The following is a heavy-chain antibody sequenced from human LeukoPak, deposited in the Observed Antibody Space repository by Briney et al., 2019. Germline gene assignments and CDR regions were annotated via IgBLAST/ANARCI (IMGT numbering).Heavy chain of an antibody. J-gene: IGHJ4*02. D-gene: IGHD1-14*01. CDR1: GFTFSRYW. V-gene: IGHV3-74*03. CDR2: ISPDGSTT. CDR3: AKSLSSSGIIKAGLEY. Sequence: GGSLRLSCAASGFTFSRYWMHWVRQAPGKGLMWVSRISPDGSTTLYADSVKGRFTISRDNSKNTLYQQMNSLRAEDTAAYHCAKSLSSSGIIKAGLEYWGQGMLVTVSS.